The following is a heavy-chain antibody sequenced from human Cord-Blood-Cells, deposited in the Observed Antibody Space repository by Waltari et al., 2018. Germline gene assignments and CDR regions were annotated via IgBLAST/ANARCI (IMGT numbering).Heavy chain of an antibody. D-gene: IGHD6-13*01. CDR3: AKVSSSSWYYYYGMDV. CDR2: ISGSGGST. CDR1: GFTFSSYA. V-gene: IGHV3-23*01. J-gene: IGHJ6*02. Sequence: VHGGGSRRLSCAASGFTFSSYAMSWVRQAPGKGLEWVSAISGSGGSTYYADSVKGRFTIPRDNSKNTLYLQMNSLRAEDTAVYYCAKVSSSSWYYYYGMDVWGQGTTVTVSS.